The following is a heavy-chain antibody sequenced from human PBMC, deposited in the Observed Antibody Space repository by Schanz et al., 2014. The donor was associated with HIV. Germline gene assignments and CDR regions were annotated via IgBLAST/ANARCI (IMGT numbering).Heavy chain of an antibody. D-gene: IGHD3-22*01. Sequence: QGQLVESGGGVVQPGRSLRLSCAASGFSFSNYGMHWVRQAPGKGLEWVAVISYDGSNKHYADSVKGRFTISRDNSKNTLSLQMKSLRAEDTAMYYCARDRHYYDSKYLGKGNYYYYYGMDVWGQGTTVTVSS. V-gene: IGHV3-30*03. J-gene: IGHJ6*02. CDR2: ISYDGSNK. CDR3: ARDRHYYDSKYLGKGNYYYYYGMDV. CDR1: GFSFSNYG.